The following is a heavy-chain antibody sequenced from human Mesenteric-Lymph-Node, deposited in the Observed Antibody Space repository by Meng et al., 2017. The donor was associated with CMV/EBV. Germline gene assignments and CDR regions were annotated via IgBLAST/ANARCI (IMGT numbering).Heavy chain of an antibody. V-gene: IGHV6-1*01. D-gene: IGHD5-24*01. J-gene: IGHJ3*01. CDR3: TRGKLIIDDGSDV. Sequence: SETLSLTCAISGDRVSSNSATWNWIRQSPSRGLEWLGRTYYRSQWYNDYAVSVKSRITINPDTSKNHFSLLLNSVTPEDTAVYYCTRGKLIIDDGSDVWGQGTMVTVSS. CDR2: TYYRSQWYN. CDR1: GDRVSSNSAT.